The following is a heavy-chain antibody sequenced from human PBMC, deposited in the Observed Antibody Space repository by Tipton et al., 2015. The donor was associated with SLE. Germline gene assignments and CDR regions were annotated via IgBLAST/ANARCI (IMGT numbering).Heavy chain of an antibody. D-gene: IGHD6-13*01. V-gene: IGHV4-39*07. CDR2: INHSGST. CDR3: ARGYSSSWSDLDY. CDR1: GGSISSGSYY. J-gene: IGHJ4*02. Sequence: TLSLTCTVSGGSISSGSYYWSWIRQPAGKGLEWIGEINHSGSTNYNPSLKSRVTISVDTSKNQFSLKLSSVTAADTAVYYCARGYSSSWSDLDYWGQGTLVTVSS.